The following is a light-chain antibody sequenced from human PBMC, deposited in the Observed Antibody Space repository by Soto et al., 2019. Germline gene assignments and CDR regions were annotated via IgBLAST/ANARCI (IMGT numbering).Light chain of an antibody. CDR3: QQYGSSSCT. J-gene: IGKJ1*01. CDR2: AAS. V-gene: IGKV3-20*01. Sequence: EIVLTQSPGTLSSSPGERATLSCRASQSVSSSYLAWYQQKPGQAPRLLIYAASSRATGIPDRFSGSGSGTDFTLTISRLEPEDFAVYYCQQYGSSSCTFGQGTKVDI. CDR1: QSVSSSY.